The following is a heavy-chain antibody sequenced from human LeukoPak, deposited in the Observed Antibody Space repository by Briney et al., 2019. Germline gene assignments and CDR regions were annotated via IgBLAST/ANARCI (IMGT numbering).Heavy chain of an antibody. J-gene: IGHJ5*02. CDR2: FYPSGST. CDR3: ARGGANWNDT. Sequence: SETLSLTCSVSGDSISSYYWTWIRQPAGKGLEWIGRFYPSGSTNYNPSLKSRVTMSADTSKNQFSLKLSSVTAADTAVYYCARGGANWNDTWGQGTLVTVSS. CDR1: GDSISSYY. V-gene: IGHV4-4*07.